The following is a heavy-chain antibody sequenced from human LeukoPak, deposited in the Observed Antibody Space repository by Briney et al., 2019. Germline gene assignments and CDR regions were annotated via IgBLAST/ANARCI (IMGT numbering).Heavy chain of an antibody. D-gene: IGHD2-2*01. CDR2: IYYSGST. Sequence: SETLSLTCTVSGGSISSYYWGWIRQPPGKGLEWIGSIYYSGSTYYNPSLKSRVTISVDTSKNQFSLKLSSVTAADTAVYYCARPKGYCSSTSCYSYFDYWGQGTLVTVSS. V-gene: IGHV4-39*01. J-gene: IGHJ4*02. CDR3: ARPKGYCSSTSCYSYFDY. CDR1: GGSISSYY.